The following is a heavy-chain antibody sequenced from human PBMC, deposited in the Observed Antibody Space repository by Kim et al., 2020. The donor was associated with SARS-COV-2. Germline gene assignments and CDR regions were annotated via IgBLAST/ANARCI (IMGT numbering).Heavy chain of an antibody. CDR1: GFTFSSYA. CDR3: AKDRDLWEWEPGDGVFDY. V-gene: IGHV3-23*01. J-gene: IGHJ4*02. Sequence: GGSLRLSCAASGFTFSSYAMSWVRQAPGKGLEWVSAISGSGGSTYYADSVKGRFTISRDNSKNTLYLQMNSLRAEDTAVYYCAKDRDLWEWEPGDGVFDYWGQGTLVTVSS. D-gene: IGHD1-26*01. CDR2: ISGSGGST.